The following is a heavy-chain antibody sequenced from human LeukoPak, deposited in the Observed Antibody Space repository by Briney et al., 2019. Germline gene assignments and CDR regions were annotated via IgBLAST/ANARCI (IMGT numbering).Heavy chain of an antibody. CDR2: TKQDGSKL. Sequence: GGSLRLSCAASGFSLSNYWMSWVRQAPGKGLERVTNTKQDGSKLSYVDSVKGRFTVSRDNAKNSLYLQMNSLRAEDTAVYYCARWEARDTWVYDYWGQGTLVTVSS. J-gene: IGHJ4*02. CDR3: ARWEARDTWVYDY. D-gene: IGHD1-26*01. V-gene: IGHV3-7*01. CDR1: GFSLSNYW.